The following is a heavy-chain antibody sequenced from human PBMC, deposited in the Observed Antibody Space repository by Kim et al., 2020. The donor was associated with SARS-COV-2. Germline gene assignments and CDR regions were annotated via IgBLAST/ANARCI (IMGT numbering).Heavy chain of an antibody. Sequence: PSLKSRVTISVDTSKNQFSLKLSSVTAADTAVYYCARVKGFGELLYQFDYWGQGTLVTVSS. D-gene: IGHD3-10*01. V-gene: IGHV4-31*02. J-gene: IGHJ4*02. CDR3: ARVKGFGELLYQFDY.